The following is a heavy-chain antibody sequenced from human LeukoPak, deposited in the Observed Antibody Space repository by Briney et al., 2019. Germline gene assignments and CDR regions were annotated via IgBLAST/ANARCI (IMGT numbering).Heavy chain of an antibody. CDR1: GGSFSGYY. V-gene: IGHV4-34*01. D-gene: IGHD2-15*01. Sequence: PSETLSLTCAVYGGSFSGYYCSWIRQPPGKGLEWIGEINHSGSTNYNPSLKSRVTISVDTSKNQFSLKLSSVTAADTAVYYCARLARVGYCSGGSCRYFQHWGQGTLVTVSS. CDR2: INHSGST. J-gene: IGHJ1*01. CDR3: ARLARVGYCSGGSCRYFQH.